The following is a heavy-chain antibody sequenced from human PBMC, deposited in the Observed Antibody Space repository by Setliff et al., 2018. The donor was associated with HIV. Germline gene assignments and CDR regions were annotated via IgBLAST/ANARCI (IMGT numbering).Heavy chain of an antibody. Sequence: GESLMISCTGSGFHFNTDWIVWVRQIPGKGLEWMGSIFPGDSDTRYSPSFQDQVTISVDKSISTAYLQWRSLKASDTAFYDCASLRGDYVGQYYYYMDIWGKGTTVTVSS. D-gene: IGHD4-17*01. CDR2: IFPGDSDT. V-gene: IGHV5-51*01. CDR3: ASLRGDYVGQYYYYMDI. CDR1: GFHFNTDW. J-gene: IGHJ6*03.